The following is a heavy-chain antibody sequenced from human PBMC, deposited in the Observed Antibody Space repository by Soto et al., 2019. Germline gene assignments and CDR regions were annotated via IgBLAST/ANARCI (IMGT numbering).Heavy chain of an antibody. J-gene: IGHJ4*02. Sequence: EVQLLESGGGLVQPGGSLRLSCAASGFTFSSYALRWVRQAPGKGLEWVSAISGSGGSTYYADSVNGRFTISRDNSKNTVYLRMNSLRADDTAVYYCAKDISDAVNTVTTKIDFDYWGQGTLDKVSS. CDR3: AKDISDAVNTVTTKIDFDY. V-gene: IGHV3-23*01. D-gene: IGHD4-17*01. CDR2: ISGSGGST. CDR1: GFTFSSYA.